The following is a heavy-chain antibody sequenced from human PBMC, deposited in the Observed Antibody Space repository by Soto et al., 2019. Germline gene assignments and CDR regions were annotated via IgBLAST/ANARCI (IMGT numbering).Heavy chain of an antibody. CDR3: SADPNAVMDV. J-gene: IGHJ6*02. CDR2: IYYSGST. CDR1: GGSISSYY. V-gene: IGHV4-59*08. Sequence: SENLSLTCTVYGGSISSYYWSWIRQPPGKGLEWIGYIYYSGSTNYNPSLKSRVTISVDTSKNQFSLKLSSVTAADTAVYYCSADPNAVMDVWGQGTPVTVSS.